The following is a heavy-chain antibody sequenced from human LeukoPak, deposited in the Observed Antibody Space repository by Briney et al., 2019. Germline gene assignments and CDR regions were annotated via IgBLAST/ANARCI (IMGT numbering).Heavy chain of an antibody. CDR3: ARAPDYYYDSSGPHFDY. J-gene: IGHJ4*02. Sequence: ASVKVSCKASGYTFTGYYLYWVRQAPGQGLEWMGRINPNSGGTNYAQKLQGRVTMTTDTSTSTAYMELRSLRSDDTAVYYCARAPDYYYDSSGPHFDYWGQGTLVTVSS. CDR1: GYTFTGYY. V-gene: IGHV1-2*06. CDR2: INPNSGGT. D-gene: IGHD3-22*01.